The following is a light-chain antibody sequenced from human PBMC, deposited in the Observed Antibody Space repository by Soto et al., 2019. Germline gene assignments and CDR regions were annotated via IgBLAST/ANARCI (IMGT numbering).Light chain of an antibody. CDR3: QQRSI. CDR2: DAS. V-gene: IGKV3-11*01. J-gene: IGKJ5*01. CDR1: QSVSSY. Sequence: EIVLTQSPATLSLSPGERATLSCRASQSVSSYLAWYQQKPGQAPRLLIYDASNRATGSPARFSGSGSGTDFTLTISSLEPEDFAVYYCQQRSIFGQGTRLEIK.